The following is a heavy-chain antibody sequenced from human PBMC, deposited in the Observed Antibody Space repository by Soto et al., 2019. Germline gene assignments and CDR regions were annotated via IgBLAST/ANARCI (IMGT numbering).Heavy chain of an antibody. CDR1: GFTFGSYG. Sequence: GVLELAFAPSGFTFGSYGMSCVLHAPGKGLEWVANIKQDGSEKYYVDSVKGRFTISRDNAKNSLYLQMNSLRAEDTAVYYCARDASDFHYYYYYGMDVWGQGTTVTVSS. D-gene: IGHD3-3*01. CDR2: IKQDGSEK. CDR3: ARDASDFHYYYYYGMDV. J-gene: IGHJ6*02. V-gene: IGHV3-7*01.